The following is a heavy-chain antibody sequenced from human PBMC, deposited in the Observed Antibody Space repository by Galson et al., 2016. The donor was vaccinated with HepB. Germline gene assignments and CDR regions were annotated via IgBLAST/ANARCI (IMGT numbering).Heavy chain of an antibody. CDR2: INSDGSST. V-gene: IGHV3-74*01. D-gene: IGHD6-19*01. CDR3: ARSYSSGWPSFGY. CDR1: GFTFSSYW. Sequence: SLRLSCAASGFTFSSYWMHWVRQAPGKGLVWVSRINSDGSSTSYADSVKGRFTISRDNAKNTLYLQMTSLRAEDTAVYYCARSYSSGWPSFGYWGQGTLVTVSS. J-gene: IGHJ4*02.